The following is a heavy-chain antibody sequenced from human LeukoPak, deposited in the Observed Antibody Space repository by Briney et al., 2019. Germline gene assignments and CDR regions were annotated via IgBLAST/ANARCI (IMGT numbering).Heavy chain of an antibody. J-gene: IGHJ5*02. D-gene: IGHD2-2*01. CDR1: GFTFDDYA. CDR3: AKGGPRGVPAALNWFDP. CDR2: ISWNSGSI. V-gene: IGHV3-9*03. Sequence: GGSLRLSCAASGFTFDDYAMHWVRQAPGKGLEWVSGISWNSGSIGYADSVKGRFTISRDNAKNSLYLQMNSLRAEDMALYYCAKGGPRGVPAALNWFDPWGQGTLVTVSS.